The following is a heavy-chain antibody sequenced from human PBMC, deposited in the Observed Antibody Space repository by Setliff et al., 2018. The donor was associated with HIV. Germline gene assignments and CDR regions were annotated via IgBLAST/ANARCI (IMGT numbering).Heavy chain of an antibody. D-gene: IGHD4-17*01. CDR3: ARGGNGDYISVGYHYFMDV. CDR1: GVSFTGYY. J-gene: IGHJ6*03. V-gene: IGHV4-34*01. CDR2: VDHTGST. Sequence: PSETLSLTCAVYGVSFTGYYWSWIRQPPGKGLEWIGEVDHTGSTNYNPSLKSRVIISLDMSKNQFSLHLRPEDTAVYSCARGGNGDYISVGYHYFMDVWGKGTTVTVSS.